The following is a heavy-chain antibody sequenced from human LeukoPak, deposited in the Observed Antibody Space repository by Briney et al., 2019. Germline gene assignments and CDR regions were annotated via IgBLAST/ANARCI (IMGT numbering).Heavy chain of an antibody. D-gene: IGHD3-9*01. Sequence: PGGSLRLSCAASGFTVSSNYMSWVRQAPGKGLEWVSVIYSGGSTYYADSVKGRFTISRDNSKNTLYLQMNSLRAEDTAVYYCVSSVLRYFDWLSHFDYWGQGTLVTVSS. CDR2: IYSGGST. CDR3: VSSVLRYFDWLSHFDY. J-gene: IGHJ4*02. CDR1: GFTVSSNY. V-gene: IGHV3-53*01.